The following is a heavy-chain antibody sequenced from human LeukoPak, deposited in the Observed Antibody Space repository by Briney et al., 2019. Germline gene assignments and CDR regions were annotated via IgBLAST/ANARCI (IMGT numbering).Heavy chain of an antibody. J-gene: IGHJ6*02. CDR1: GYTFSSYG. V-gene: IGHV1-18*01. D-gene: IGHD2-2*01. CDR2: ISPYDGKT. CDR3: AKVIPAAISYYFYGMDV. Sequence: ASVKVSCKASGYTFSSYGLSCVRQAPGQGLEWMGWISPYDGKTNYAQKFQGRVTMTIDTSTNTAYMELRSLRSDDTAVYYCAKVIPAAISYYFYGMDVWGQGTTVAVSS.